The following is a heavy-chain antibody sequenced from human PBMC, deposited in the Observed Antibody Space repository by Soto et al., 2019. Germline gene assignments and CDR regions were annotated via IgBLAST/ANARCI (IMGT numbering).Heavy chain of an antibody. D-gene: IGHD6-19*01. Sequence: PGGSLRLSCAASGFTFSSYGMHWVRQAPGKGLEWVAVISYDGSNKYYADSVKGRFTISRDNSKNTLYLQMNSLRAEDTAVYYCAKGDSSGWYYYYGMDVWGQGTTVTVSS. V-gene: IGHV3-30*18. CDR1: GFTFSSYG. CDR3: AKGDSSGWYYYYGMDV. J-gene: IGHJ6*02. CDR2: ISYDGSNK.